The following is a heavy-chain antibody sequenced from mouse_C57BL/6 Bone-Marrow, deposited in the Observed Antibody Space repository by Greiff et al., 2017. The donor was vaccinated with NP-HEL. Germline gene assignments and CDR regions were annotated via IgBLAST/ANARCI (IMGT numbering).Heavy chain of an antibody. CDR2: INPNNGGT. J-gene: IGHJ4*01. D-gene: IGHD3-2*02. V-gene: IGHV1-18*01. CDR3: ARRAAQVHYAMDY. CDR1: GYTFTDYN. Sequence: VQLQQSGPELVKPGASVKIPCKASGYTFTDYNMDWVKQSHGKSLEWIGDINPNNGGTIYNQKFKGKATLTVDKSSSTAYMELRSLTSEDTAVYDCARRAAQVHYAMDYWGQGTSVTVSA.